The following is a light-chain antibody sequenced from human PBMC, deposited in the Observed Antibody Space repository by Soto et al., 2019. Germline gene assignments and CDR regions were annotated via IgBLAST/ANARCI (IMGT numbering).Light chain of an antibody. CDR2: DAS. CDR3: QQRSTWPPALT. CDR1: QSVSSY. Sequence: EIVLTQSPATLSLSPGERATLSCRASQSVSSYLAWYQQKPGQAPRLLIYDASNRATGIPARFSGSGSGTDFTLTISSLEPEDFAVYYCQQRSTWPPALTFGGGTTVDIK. V-gene: IGKV3-11*01. J-gene: IGKJ4*01.